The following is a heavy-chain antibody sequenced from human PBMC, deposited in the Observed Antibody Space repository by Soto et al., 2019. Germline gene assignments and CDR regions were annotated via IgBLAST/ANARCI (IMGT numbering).Heavy chain of an antibody. V-gene: IGHV3-33*01. J-gene: IGHJ4*02. CDR3: ARVKLDTIRALEY. Sequence: QVQLVESGGGVVQPGRSLRLSCAASGFTFNTYGFHWVLQAPGKGLEWVAVIWSDGNNKYHAVSVRGRFTISRDSSKNTVSLQMNILRVEDTAVFFCARVKLDTIRALEYWGQGPLVTVSS. D-gene: IGHD1-1*01. CDR2: IWSDGNNK. CDR1: GFTFNTYG.